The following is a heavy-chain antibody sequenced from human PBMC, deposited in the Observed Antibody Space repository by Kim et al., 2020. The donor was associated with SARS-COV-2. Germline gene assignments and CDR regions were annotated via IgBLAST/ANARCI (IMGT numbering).Heavy chain of an antibody. CDR2: ISYDGSNK. J-gene: IGHJ6*02. D-gene: IGHD3-10*01. CDR1: GFTFSSYG. V-gene: IGHV3-30*18. CDR3: AKEAVKITSYGMDV. Sequence: GGSLRLSCAASGFTFSSYGMHWVRQAPGKGLEWVAVISYDGSNKYYADSVKGRFTISRDNSKNTLYLQMNSLRAEDTAVYYCAKEAVKITSYGMDVWGQGTTVTVSS.